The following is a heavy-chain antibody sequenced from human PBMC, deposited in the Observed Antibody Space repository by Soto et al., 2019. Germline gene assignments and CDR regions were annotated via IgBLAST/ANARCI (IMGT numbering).Heavy chain of an antibody. CDR1: GYSFSTYW. Sequence: GESLKISCKGSGYSFSTYWISWVRQMPGEGLEWMGIIYPGDSDTRYRPSLQGQVTISADKSISTAFLQWSSLKASDTAIYYCARSGRNGYYGMDVWGQGTTVTVSS. CDR3: ARSGRNGYYGMDV. J-gene: IGHJ6*02. V-gene: IGHV5-51*01. D-gene: IGHD1-26*01. CDR2: IYPGDSDT.